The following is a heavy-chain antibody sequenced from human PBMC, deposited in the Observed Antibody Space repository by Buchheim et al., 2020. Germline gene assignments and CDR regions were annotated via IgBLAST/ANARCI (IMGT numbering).Heavy chain of an antibody. J-gene: IGHJ4*02. CDR1: GFTFSNYA. V-gene: IGHV3-33*01. CDR2: TWYDGRNK. D-gene: IGHD3-10*01. CDR3: ARPMNNRGSPHY. Sequence: QVQLVESGGGVVQPGTSLRLSCAASGFTFSNYAMHWVRQAPGKGLEWVAVTWYDGRNKAYADSVQGRFTISRDNSKNTLYLQMNSLRAEDTAVYYCARPMNNRGSPHYWGQGTL.